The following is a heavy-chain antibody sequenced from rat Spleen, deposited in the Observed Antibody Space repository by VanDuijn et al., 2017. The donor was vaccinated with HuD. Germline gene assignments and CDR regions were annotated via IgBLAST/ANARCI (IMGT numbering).Heavy chain of an antibody. CDR2: ITNASGRT. V-gene: IGHV5-25*01. Sequence: EVQLVESGGGLVQPGRSLKVSCAASGFTFNYYYMAWVRQAPGKGLEWVASITNASGRTYYPDSVKGRFTISRDNAKNTLYLQMDSLRSEDTATYYCARHEDYYSSYVYAFDYWGQGVMVTVSS. D-gene: IGHD1-2*01. CDR3: ARHEDYYSSYVYAFDY. J-gene: IGHJ2*01. CDR1: GFTFNYYY.